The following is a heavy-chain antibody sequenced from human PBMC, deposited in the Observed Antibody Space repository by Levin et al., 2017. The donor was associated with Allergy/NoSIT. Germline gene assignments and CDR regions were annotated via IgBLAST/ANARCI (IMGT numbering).Heavy chain of an antibody. J-gene: IGHJ4*02. D-gene: IGHD1-14*01. CDR1: GVTFSSNA. Sequence: GGSLRLSCAASGVTFSSNAMNWVRQAPGEGLEWVSVISGSGATTFYADSVKGRFTISRDNSKNTLYLQMNTLRAEDTAVYYCAKSRSSPTRDFDYWGQGTLVAVAS. CDR2: ISGSGATT. CDR3: AKSRSSPTRDFDY. V-gene: IGHV3-23*01.